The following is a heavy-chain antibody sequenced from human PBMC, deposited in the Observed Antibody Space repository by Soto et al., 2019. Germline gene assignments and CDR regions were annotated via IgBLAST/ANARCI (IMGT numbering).Heavy chain of an antibody. J-gene: IGHJ4*02. CDR2: ITPGPSFI. CDR3: ARLTYSADPEDF. CDR1: GFTFSYSD. V-gene: IGHV3-21*01. Sequence: EVQLVECGGGVVKPGASLRLSFAASGFTFSYSDMHWVLQSPGKGLEWVSAITPGPSFISYAESVRGRCTITRDDANGSGYLQMDSLRVDDTAIDYCARLTYSADPEDFWGQGTLVTVSS. D-gene: IGHD4-4*01.